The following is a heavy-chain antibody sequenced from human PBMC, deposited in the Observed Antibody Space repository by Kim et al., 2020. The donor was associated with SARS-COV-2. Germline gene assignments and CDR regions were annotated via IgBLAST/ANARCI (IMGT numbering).Heavy chain of an antibody. J-gene: IGHJ4*02. Sequence: GGSLRLSCAASGFTFSISAMHWVRQAPGKGLEWVAVISYDGSSKYYADSVKGRFTITSYNSKTTLYLQMHSLRAEDTAVYYCARALTTVTPPGIWGQGTLGTVSS. CDR3: ARALTTVTPPGI. CDR2: ISYDGSSK. D-gene: IGHD4-17*01. CDR1: GFTFSISA. V-gene: IGHV3-30*04.